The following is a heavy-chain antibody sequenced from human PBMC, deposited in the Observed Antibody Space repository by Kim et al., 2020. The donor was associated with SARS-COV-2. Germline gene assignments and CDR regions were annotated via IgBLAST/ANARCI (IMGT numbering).Heavy chain of an antibody. V-gene: IGHV3-48*03. Sequence: GGSLRLSCAASGFTFSSYEMNWVRQAPGKGLEWVSYISSSGSTIYYADSVKGRFTISRDNAKNSLYLQMNSLRAEDTAVYYCARGFAVLRFLEWLMWGQGPLVTVSS. D-gene: IGHD3-3*01. CDR2: ISSSGSTI. J-gene: IGHJ4*02. CDR3: ARGFAVLRFLEWLM. CDR1: GFTFSSYE.